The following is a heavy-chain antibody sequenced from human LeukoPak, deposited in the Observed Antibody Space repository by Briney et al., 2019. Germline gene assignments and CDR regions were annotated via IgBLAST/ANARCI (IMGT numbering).Heavy chain of an antibody. D-gene: IGHD3-9*01. CDR2: ILYDGSNK. CDR1: GFTFSRYG. CDR3: AKAEGYDILTGLDY. V-gene: IGHV3-30*18. J-gene: IGHJ4*02. Sequence: GRSLRLSCAASGFTFSRYGMHWVRQAPGKGLEWVAVILYDGSNKYYADSVKGRFTISRDNSKNTLYLQMNSLRAEDTAVYYCAKAEGYDILTGLDYWGQGTLVTVSS.